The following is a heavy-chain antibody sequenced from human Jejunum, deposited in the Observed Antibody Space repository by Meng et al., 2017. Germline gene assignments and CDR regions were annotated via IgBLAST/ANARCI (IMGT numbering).Heavy chain of an antibody. J-gene: IGHJ4*02. D-gene: IGHD1-26*01. CDR1: GFTFTNYA. V-gene: IGHV3-23*01. CDR2: VSASGSDT. CDR3: ASWASGSASYFDY. Sequence: GESLKISCAASGFTFTNYAMSWARQAPGKGLEWVSAVSASGSDTYYGDSVKGRFTISRDNSKNTVYLQMNSLSAEDTAIYYCASWASGSASYFDYWGRGTLVTVSS.